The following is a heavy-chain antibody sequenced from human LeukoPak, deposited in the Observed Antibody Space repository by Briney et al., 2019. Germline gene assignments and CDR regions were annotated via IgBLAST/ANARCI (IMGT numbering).Heavy chain of an antibody. CDR1: GFSFSHYE. D-gene: IGHD1-1*01. CDR3: ARDLWIANCFWGSFDI. V-gene: IGHV3-48*03. Sequence: GGSLRLSCAASGFSFSHYEMNWVPQAPGKGREWVSYISTTGDTIYYAGSVRGPFTISRDNANNLLFLQMNSLRADDTAVYYCARDLWIANCFWGSFDIWGQGTMVTVSS. CDR2: ISTTGDTI. J-gene: IGHJ3*02.